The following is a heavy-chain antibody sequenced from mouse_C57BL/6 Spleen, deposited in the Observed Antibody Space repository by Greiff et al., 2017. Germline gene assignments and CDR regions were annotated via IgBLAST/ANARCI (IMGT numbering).Heavy chain of an antibody. V-gene: IGHV5-17*01. CDR3: ARRDGNHYAMDY. D-gene: IGHD2-1*01. CDR1: GFTFSDYG. Sequence: EVHLVESGGGLVKPGGSLKLSCAASGFTFSDYGMHWVRQAPEKGLEWVAYISSGSSTIYYADTVKGRFTISRDNAKNTLFLQMTSLRSEDTAMYYCARRDGNHYAMDYWGQGTSVTVSS. J-gene: IGHJ4*01. CDR2: ISSGSSTI.